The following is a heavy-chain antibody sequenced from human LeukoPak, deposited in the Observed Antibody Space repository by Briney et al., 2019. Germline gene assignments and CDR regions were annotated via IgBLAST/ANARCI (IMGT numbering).Heavy chain of an antibody. D-gene: IGHD6-13*01. Sequence: GGSLRLSCAASAFTLSNFNMNWVRHAPGKGLEWVSSITSSNSYIYYADSVKGRFTISRDDAKNSLYLQMSSLRAEDTAVYYCAREDGSGWYAGDAFDMWGQGTMVTVSS. CDR1: AFTLSNFN. V-gene: IGHV3-21*01. CDR2: ITSSNSYI. CDR3: AREDGSGWYAGDAFDM. J-gene: IGHJ3*02.